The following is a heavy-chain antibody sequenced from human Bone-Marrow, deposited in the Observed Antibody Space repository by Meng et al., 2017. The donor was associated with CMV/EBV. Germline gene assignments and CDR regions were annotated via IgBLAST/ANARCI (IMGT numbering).Heavy chain of an antibody. CDR2: IYYSGST. Sequence: SETLSLTCTVSGGSISSSSYYWGWIRQPPGKGLEWIGSIYYSGSTYYNPSLKSRVTISVDTSKNQFSLKLSSVTAADTAVYYCARGWELAPFDYWGQGPLVTVSS. CDR3: ARGWELAPFDY. V-gene: IGHV4-39*07. CDR1: GGSISSSSYY. D-gene: IGHD1-26*01. J-gene: IGHJ4*02.